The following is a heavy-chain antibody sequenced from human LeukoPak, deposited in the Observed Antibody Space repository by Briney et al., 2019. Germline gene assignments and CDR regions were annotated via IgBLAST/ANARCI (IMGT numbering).Heavy chain of an antibody. V-gene: IGHV4-59*01. CDR3: ARGAHHSSIAASL. J-gene: IGHJ4*02. CDR2: IYYSGST. Sequence: SETLSLTCTVSGGSISSYYWSWIRQPPGKGGEWIGYIYYSGSTNYNPSLKSRVTISVDTSKNQFSLNLSSVTAGDTAVYYCARGAHHSSIAASLWGQGTLVTVSS. CDR1: GGSISSYY. D-gene: IGHD6-6*01.